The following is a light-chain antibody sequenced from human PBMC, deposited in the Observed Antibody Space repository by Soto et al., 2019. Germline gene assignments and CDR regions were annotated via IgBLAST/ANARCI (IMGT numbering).Light chain of an antibody. V-gene: IGLV9-49*01. CDR1: SGYSNYK. J-gene: IGLJ2*01. CDR2: VGTGGVVV. Sequence: QSVLTQPPSASASLGASVTLTCTLSSGYSNYKVDWYQQRPGKGPRFVMRVGTGGVVVCKGDGIPDRFSGLGACLNRNLAIKNINEEHAGDEDCGEDDSCGSSLGYVVFGGGTKLTVL. CDR3: GEDDSCGSSLGYVV.